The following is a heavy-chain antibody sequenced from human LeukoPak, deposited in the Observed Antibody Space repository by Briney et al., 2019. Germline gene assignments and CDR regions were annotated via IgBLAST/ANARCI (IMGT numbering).Heavy chain of an antibody. D-gene: IGHD6-13*01. J-gene: IGHJ3*02. Sequence: GGSLRLSCAASGFTFSSYSLNWVRQAPGKGLEWVSSISSSSYIYYADSVKGRFTISRDNAKNTLYLQMNSLRAEDTAVYYCAKGDGSSWYTGPFDNWGQGTMVTVSS. CDR3: AKGDGSSWYTGPFDN. CDR1: GFTFSSYS. V-gene: IGHV3-21*04. CDR2: ISSSSYI.